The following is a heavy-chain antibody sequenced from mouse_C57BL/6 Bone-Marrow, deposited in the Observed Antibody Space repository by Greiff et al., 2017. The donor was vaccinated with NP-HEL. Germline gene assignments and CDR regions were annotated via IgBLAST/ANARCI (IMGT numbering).Heavy chain of an antibody. CDR1: GYAFSSYW. J-gene: IGHJ3*01. CDR3: AREGVYYGNYWFAY. Sequence: QVQLKESGAELVKPGASVKISCKASGYAFSSYWMNWVKQRPGKGLEWIGQIYPGDGDTNYNGKFKGKATLTADKSSSTAYMQLSSLTSEDSAVYFCAREGVYYGNYWFAYWGQGTLVTVSA. CDR2: IYPGDGDT. D-gene: IGHD2-1*01. V-gene: IGHV1-80*01.